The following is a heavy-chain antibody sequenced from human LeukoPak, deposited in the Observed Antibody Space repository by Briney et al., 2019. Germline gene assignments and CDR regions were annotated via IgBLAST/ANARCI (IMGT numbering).Heavy chain of an antibody. J-gene: IGHJ4*02. D-gene: IGHD6-13*01. CDR3: ARAASQYRSSWDRY. CDR1: GYSFTSYD. V-gene: IGHV1-8*01. Sequence: ASVKVSCKASGYSFTSYDINWVRQATGQGLEWMGWMNPNSGNTGYAQKFQGRVTMTRNTSISTAYMELSSLRSEDTAVYYCARAASQYRSSWDRYWGQGTLVTVSS. CDR2: MNPNSGNT.